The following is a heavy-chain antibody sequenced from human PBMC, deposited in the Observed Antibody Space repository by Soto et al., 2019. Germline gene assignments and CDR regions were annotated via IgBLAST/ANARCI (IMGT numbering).Heavy chain of an antibody. D-gene: IGHD3-16*02. CDR2: INHSGST. J-gene: IGHJ6*03. Sequence: PSETLSLTCAVYGGSFSGYYWSWIRQPPGKGLEWIGEINHSGSTNYNPSLKSRVTISVDTSKNQFSLKLSSVTAADTAVYYCARAPYGGFWGSYRYYYYYYMDVWGKGTTVTVSS. CDR1: GGSFSGYY. CDR3: ARAPYGGFWGSYRYYYYYYMDV. V-gene: IGHV4-34*01.